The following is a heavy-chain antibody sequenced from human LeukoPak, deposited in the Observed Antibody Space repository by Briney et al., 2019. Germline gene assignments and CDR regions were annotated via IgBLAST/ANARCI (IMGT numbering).Heavy chain of an antibody. CDR3: ASYDILTGYYSY. J-gene: IGHJ4*02. CDR1: GGSISSYY. D-gene: IGHD3-9*01. CDR2: IYYSGST. V-gene: IGHV4-59*01. Sequence: SETLSLTCTVSGGSISSYYWSWIRQPPGKGLEWIGYIYYSGSTNYNPSPQSRVTISVDTSKNQFSLKLSSVTAADTAVYYCASYDILTGYYSYWGQGTLVTVSS.